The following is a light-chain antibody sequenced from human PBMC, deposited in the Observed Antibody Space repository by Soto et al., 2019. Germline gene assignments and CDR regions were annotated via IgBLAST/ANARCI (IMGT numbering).Light chain of an antibody. Sequence: IQMTQSPSSLSASVGDRVTIVCRASQTISHCLPWYQQRPGKAPKLLIYAASSLQSGVPSRFSGSGSGTVFTLTISSVQPEDFSTYYCQQRISSPEITFGQGTRLEIK. J-gene: IGKJ5*01. CDR2: AAS. CDR3: QQRISSPEIT. V-gene: IGKV1-39*01. CDR1: QTISHC.